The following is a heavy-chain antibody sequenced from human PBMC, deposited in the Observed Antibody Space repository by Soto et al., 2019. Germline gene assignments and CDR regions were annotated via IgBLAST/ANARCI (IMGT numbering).Heavy chain of an antibody. J-gene: IGHJ3*02. CDR1: GGTFSSYA. CDR2: IIPIFGTA. D-gene: IGHD3-22*01. V-gene: IGHV1-69*12. CDR3: ATEDGHYDSSGYGDAFDI. Sequence: QVQLVQSGAEVKKPGSSVKVSCKASGGTFSSYAISWVRQAPRQGLEWMGGIIPIFGTANYAQKFQGRVTITADESTSTAYMELSSLRSEDTAVSYCATEDGHYDSSGYGDAFDIWGQVTMVTVSS.